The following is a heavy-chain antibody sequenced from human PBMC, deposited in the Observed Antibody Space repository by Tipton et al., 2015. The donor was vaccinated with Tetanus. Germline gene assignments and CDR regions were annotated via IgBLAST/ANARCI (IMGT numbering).Heavy chain of an antibody. CDR2: IDPKSGDT. J-gene: IGHJ4*02. D-gene: IGHD3-10*01. V-gene: IGHV1-2*02. CDR1: GYTFIRYD. Sequence: QSGPEVKKPGASVKVSCKTSGYTFIRYDINWVRQAPGQGLEWMGWIDPKSGDTDFAQKFQGRVTMTRDSSISTVYMELSRLRSDDTAVYYCAGDAGPGGGGSFDYWGQGTLVTVAS. CDR3: AGDAGPGGGGSFDY.